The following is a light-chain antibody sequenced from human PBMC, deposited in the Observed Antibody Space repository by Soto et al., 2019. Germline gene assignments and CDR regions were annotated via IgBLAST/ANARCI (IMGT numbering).Light chain of an antibody. V-gene: IGKV3-15*01. Sequence: EIVVTQSPATLSVSPGERATLSCRASQSVSSNLAWYQQKPGQAPRLLIYGASTRATGIPARFSGSGSGTEFTLTISSLQSEDFAVYYCQQYNKWPPLSFGGGIRVEIK. CDR1: QSVSSN. CDR3: QQYNKWPPLS. CDR2: GAS. J-gene: IGKJ4*01.